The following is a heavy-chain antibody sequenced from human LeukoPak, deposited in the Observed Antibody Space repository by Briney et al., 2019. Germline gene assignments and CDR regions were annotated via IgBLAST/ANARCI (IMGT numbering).Heavy chain of an antibody. D-gene: IGHD3-10*01. CDR2: ISSSGAI. CDR3: AREGWELWFGELRSGMDV. CDR1: GFTFSAYN. V-gene: IGHV3-69-1*01. Sequence: MPGGSLRLSCAASGFTFSAYNMNWVRQAPGKGLEWVSYISSSGAIYYADSVKGRFTISRDNAKNSLYLQMNSLRAEDTAVYYCAREGWELWFGELRSGMDVWGQGTTVTVSS. J-gene: IGHJ6*02.